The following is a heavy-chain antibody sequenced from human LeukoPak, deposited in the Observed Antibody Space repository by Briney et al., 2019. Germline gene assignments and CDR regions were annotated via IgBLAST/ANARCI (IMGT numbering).Heavy chain of an antibody. V-gene: IGHV4-31*03. CDR2: IYYSGST. CDR3: ARAARSSVGGMDV. Sequence: SETLSLTCTVSGGSISSGGYYWSWIRQHRGKGLEWIGYIYYSGSTYYNPSLKSRVTISVDTSKNQFSLKLSSVTAADTAVYYCARAARSSVGGMDVWGQGTTVTVSS. D-gene: IGHD1-26*01. CDR1: GGSISSGGYY. J-gene: IGHJ6*02.